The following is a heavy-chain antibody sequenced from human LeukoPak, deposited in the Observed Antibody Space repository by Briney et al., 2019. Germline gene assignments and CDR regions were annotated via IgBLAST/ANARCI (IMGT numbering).Heavy chain of an antibody. CDR1: GFIFNNYG. CDR2: IRGNADTT. CDR3: AKGHGDASGYYYFDS. D-gene: IGHD3-22*01. J-gene: IGHJ4*02. V-gene: IGHV3-23*01. Sequence: GGSLRLSCAASGFIFNNYGMSWVRQAPGKGLEWVSAIRGNADTTYYADSVKGRFTIFRDNYNNMLYLQMNSLRVEDTAVYYCAKGHGDASGYYYFDSWGQGTLVTVSS.